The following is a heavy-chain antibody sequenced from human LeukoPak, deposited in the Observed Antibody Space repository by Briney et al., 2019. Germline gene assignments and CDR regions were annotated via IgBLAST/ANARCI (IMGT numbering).Heavy chain of an antibody. J-gene: IGHJ4*02. CDR3: VSFYETY. V-gene: IGHV3-30*03. D-gene: IGHD2-2*01. CDR1: GFTFSSYG. Sequence: PGVSLRLSCAASGFTFSSYGIHWVRQAPGKGLEWVAVISYDGSNQYYADSVEGRFTISRDNSKNTLYLQMNNLRAEDTAVYYCVSFYETYWGRGTLVTVSS. CDR2: ISYDGSNQ.